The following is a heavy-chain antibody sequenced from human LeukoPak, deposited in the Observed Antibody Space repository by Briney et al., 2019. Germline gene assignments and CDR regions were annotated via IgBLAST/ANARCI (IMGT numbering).Heavy chain of an antibody. J-gene: IGHJ4*02. Sequence: PLGSLRLSCAASGFTFSSYSMNWVRQAPGKGLEWVSSISSSSSYIYYADSVKGRFTISRDNARNSLYLQMNSLRAEDTAVYYCAREGIIVATHTAFVEWGQGTLVTVSS. V-gene: IGHV3-21*01. D-gene: IGHD5-12*01. CDR3: AREGIIVATHTAFVE. CDR1: GFTFSSYS. CDR2: ISSSSSYI.